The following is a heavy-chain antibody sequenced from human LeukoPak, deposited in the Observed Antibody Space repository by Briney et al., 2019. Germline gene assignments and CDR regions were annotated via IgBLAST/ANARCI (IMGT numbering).Heavy chain of an antibody. J-gene: IGHJ4*02. CDR1: GFTFSSCA. CDR3: ARDPSGRYYSNLDY. CDR2: ISYDGSNK. Sequence: GRSLRLSCAASGFTFSSCALHWVRQAPGKGLEWVAVISYDGSNKYYADSVKGRLTISRDNSKNTVYLQMNSLTAEDTAVYYCARDPSGRYYSNLDYWGQGTLVTVSS. V-gene: IGHV3-30*04. D-gene: IGHD1-26*01.